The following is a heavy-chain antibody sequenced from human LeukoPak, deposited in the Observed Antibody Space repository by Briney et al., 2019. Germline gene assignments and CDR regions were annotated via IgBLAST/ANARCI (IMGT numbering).Heavy chain of an antibody. J-gene: IGHJ4*02. Sequence: SETLSLTCTVSSGSISSSSYYWGWIRQPPGKGLEWIGSIYYSGSTYYNPSLKSRVTISVDTSKNQFSLKLSSVTAADTAVYYCASQAYGDVDIVATTHFDYWGQGTLVTVSS. CDR1: SGSISSSSYY. V-gene: IGHV4-39*01. CDR3: ASQAYGDVDIVATTHFDY. CDR2: IYYSGST. D-gene: IGHD5-12*01.